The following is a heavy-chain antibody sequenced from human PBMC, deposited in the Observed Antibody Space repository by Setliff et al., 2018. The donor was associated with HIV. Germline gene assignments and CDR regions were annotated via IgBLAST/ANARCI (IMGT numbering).Heavy chain of an antibody. D-gene: IGHD5-18*01. CDR2: IISIFDKA. J-gene: IGHJ3*02. Sequence: ASVKVSCKSSGGSFNTYAINWVRQAPGQGLEWMGGIISIFDKANYAQKFHGRLTITAADSTRTVHMELNSLGSGDTAVYYCARGGVRGYSYGEAFDIWGQGTLVTVSS. CDR3: ARGGVRGYSYGEAFDI. CDR1: GGSFNTYA. V-gene: IGHV1-69*13.